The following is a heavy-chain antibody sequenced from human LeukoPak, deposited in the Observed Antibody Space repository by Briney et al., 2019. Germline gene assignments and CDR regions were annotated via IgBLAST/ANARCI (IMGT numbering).Heavy chain of an antibody. D-gene: IGHD3-22*01. Sequence: GGSLRLSCAASGFIFSSYWMTWVRQAPGKGLDWVANMKQDGSEKHYVDSVKGRFTISRDNARNSLYLQMNSLSAEGTAVYYCVRLDRSGYTDYWGQGILLTVSS. V-gene: IGHV3-7*01. J-gene: IGHJ4*02. CDR2: MKQDGSEK. CDR3: VRLDRSGYTDY. CDR1: GFIFSSYW.